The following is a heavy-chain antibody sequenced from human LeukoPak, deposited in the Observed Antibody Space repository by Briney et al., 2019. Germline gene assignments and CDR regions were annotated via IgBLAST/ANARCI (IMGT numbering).Heavy chain of an antibody. CDR2: IYHSGST. V-gene: IGHV4-4*02. J-gene: IGHJ2*01. CDR3: ASSNDILTGSYWYFDL. Sequence: SETLSLTCAVSGGSISSSNWWSWVRQPPGKGLEWIGEIYHSGSTNYNPSLKSRVTISVDKSKNQFSLKLSSVTAADTAVYYCASSNDILTGSYWYFDLWGRGTLVTVSS. D-gene: IGHD3-9*01. CDR1: GGSISSSNW.